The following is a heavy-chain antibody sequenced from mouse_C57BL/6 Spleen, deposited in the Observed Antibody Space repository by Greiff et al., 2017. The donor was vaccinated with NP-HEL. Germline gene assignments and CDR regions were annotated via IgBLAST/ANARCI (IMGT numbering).Heavy chain of an antibody. V-gene: IGHV1-26*01. D-gene: IGHD2-4*01. Sequence: EVQLQQSGPELVKPGASVKISCKASGYTFTDYYMNWVKQSHGKSLEWIGDINPNNGGTSYNQKFKGKATLTVDKSSSTAYMELRSLTSEDSAVYYCARYDYDKDYWGQGTTLTVSS. CDR3: ARYDYDKDY. CDR2: INPNNGGT. CDR1: GYTFTDYY. J-gene: IGHJ2*01.